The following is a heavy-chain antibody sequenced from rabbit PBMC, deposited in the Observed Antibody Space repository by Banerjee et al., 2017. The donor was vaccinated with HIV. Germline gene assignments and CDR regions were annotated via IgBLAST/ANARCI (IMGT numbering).Heavy chain of an antibody. V-gene: IGHV1S45*01. CDR2: IYAGSSGST. Sequence: QEQLEESGGDLVKPEGSLTLTCTASGFSFSSSYWISWVRQAPGKGLEWIACIYAGSSGSTYYASWAKGRFTISKTSSTTVTLQMTSLTAADTATYFCARGPDYVGYGYDLWGQGTLVTVS. CDR3: ARGPDYVGYGYDL. CDR1: GFSFSSSYW. D-gene: IGHD6-1*01. J-gene: IGHJ4*01.